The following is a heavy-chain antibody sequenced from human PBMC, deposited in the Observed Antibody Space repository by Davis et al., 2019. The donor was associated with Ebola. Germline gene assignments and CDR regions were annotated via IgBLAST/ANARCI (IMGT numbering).Heavy chain of an antibody. CDR3: ARYGRIAVAGTLDY. CDR1: GFSFSAYW. D-gene: IGHD6-19*01. Sequence: HTGGSLRLSCAASGFSFSAYWMHWVRQAPGKGLVWVSRISGDGSTTSYADSVRGRFTVSRDNARNTLYLQVNSLRAEDTAVYYCARYGRIAVAGTLDYWGQGTLVTVSS. J-gene: IGHJ4*02. CDR2: ISGDGSTT. V-gene: IGHV3-74*01.